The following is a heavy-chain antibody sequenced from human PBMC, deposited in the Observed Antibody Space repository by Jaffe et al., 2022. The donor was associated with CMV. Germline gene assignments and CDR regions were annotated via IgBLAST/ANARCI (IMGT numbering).Heavy chain of an antibody. J-gene: IGHJ6*02. CDR2: ISWNSGSI. Sequence: EVQLVESGGGLVQPGRSLRLSCAASGFTFDDYAMHWVRQAPGKGLEWVSGISWNSGSIGYADSVKGRFTISRDNAKNSLYLQMNSLRAEDTALYYCAKDTGGVRGKRHYYYGMDVWGQGTTVTVSS. CDR1: GFTFDDYA. D-gene: IGHD3-10*01. V-gene: IGHV3-9*01. CDR3: AKDTGGVRGKRHYYYGMDV.